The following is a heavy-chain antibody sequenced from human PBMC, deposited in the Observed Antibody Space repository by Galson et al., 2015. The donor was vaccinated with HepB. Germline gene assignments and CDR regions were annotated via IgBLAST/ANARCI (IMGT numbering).Heavy chain of an antibody. CDR2: ISYDGSNK. J-gene: IGHJ4*02. D-gene: IGHD3-22*01. Sequence: SLRLSCAASGFTFSSYGMHWVRQAPGKGLEWVAVISYDGSNKYYADSVRGRFTISRDNSKNTLYLQMNSLRAEDTAVYYCAKADYYDSSGYYSNFDYWGQGTLVTVSS. CDR3: AKADYYDSSGYYSNFDY. CDR1: GFTFSSYG. V-gene: IGHV3-30*18.